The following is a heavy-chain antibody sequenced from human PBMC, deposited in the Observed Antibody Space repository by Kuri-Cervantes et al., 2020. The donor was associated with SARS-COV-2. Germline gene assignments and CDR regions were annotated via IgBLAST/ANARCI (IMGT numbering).Heavy chain of an antibody. CDR1: GHSFNNYW. J-gene: IGHJ3*02. V-gene: IGHV5-51*01. Sequence: KVSCKGSGHSFNNYWIGWVRQRPDKGLEWMGIIYPGDSDTRYSPSFQGQVTMSVDKSISTAYLQWTSLKASDTAMYYCARASHRYCSSTSCYPAFDIWGQGTMVTVSS. CDR3: ARASHRYCSSTSCYPAFDI. CDR2: IYPGDSDT. D-gene: IGHD2-2*01.